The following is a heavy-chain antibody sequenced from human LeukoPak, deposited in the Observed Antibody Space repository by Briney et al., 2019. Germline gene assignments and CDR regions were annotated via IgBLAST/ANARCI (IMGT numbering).Heavy chain of an antibody. V-gene: IGHV3-23*01. CDR1: GFTFSSYA. Sequence: PGGSLRLSCAASGFTFSSYAMSWVRQAPGKGLEWVSAISGSGGSTYYADSVKGRFTISRDNSKNTLYLQMNSLRAEDTAVYYCAKEGYCSSTSCYPYDAFDIWGQGTMVTVSS. D-gene: IGHD2-2*01. J-gene: IGHJ3*02. CDR3: AKEGYCSSTSCYPYDAFDI. CDR2: ISGSGGST.